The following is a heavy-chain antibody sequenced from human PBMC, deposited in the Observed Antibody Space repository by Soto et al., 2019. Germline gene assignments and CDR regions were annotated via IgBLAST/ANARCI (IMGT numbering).Heavy chain of an antibody. V-gene: IGHV4-39*01. D-gene: IGHD3-22*01. CDR3: ARRPFYYYDSSGYYYFDY. J-gene: IGHJ4*02. CDR1: GGSISSSSYY. CDR2: IYYSGST. Sequence: SETLSLTCTVSGGSISSSSYYWGWIRQPPGKGLEWIGSIYYSGSTYYNPSLKSRVTISVDTSKNQFSLKLSSVTAADTAVYYCARRPFYYYDSSGYYYFDYWGQGTLVTVSS.